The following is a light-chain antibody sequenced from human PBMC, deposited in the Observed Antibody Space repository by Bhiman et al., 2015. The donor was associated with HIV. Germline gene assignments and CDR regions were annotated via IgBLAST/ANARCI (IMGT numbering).Light chain of an antibody. J-gene: IGLJ2*01. Sequence: VLTQPPSVSGAPGQRVTISCAGSRSNIGSGSGVHWYQQLPGRAPKLVMFDPNTRPSGVPDRFSASESGTSASLAITGLQHEDEADYYCQSYDTILSAVVFGGGTRLTVL. V-gene: IGLV1-40*01. CDR3: QSYDTILSAVV. CDR2: DPN. CDR1: RSNIGSGSG.